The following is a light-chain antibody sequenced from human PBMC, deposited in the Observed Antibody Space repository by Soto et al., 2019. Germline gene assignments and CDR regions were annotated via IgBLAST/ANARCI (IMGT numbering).Light chain of an antibody. Sequence: EIVMTQSPATLSVSPGERATLSCRASHSVSSNLAWYQQKPGQAPRLLIYGASTRATAIPARFSGSGSGTEFTLTISSLQSEDFAVYYCQHYNNWPITFGPGTKVDIK. CDR1: HSVSSN. V-gene: IGKV3-15*01. CDR3: QHYNNWPIT. CDR2: GAS. J-gene: IGKJ3*01.